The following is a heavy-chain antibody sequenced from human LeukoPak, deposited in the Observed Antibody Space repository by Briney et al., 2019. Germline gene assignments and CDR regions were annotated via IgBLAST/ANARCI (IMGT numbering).Heavy chain of an antibody. J-gene: IGHJ4*02. D-gene: IGHD5-12*01. Sequence: GGSLRLSCAASGFTFSSYSVNWVRQAPGKGLEGVSSIISSSSYIYYADSVQGRLTISRDNAKKSMYMQMNSLRAEDTAVYYCAREHSGYGDTFDYWGQRTPVTVSS. CDR2: IISSSSYI. CDR1: GFTFSSYS. V-gene: IGHV3-21*01. CDR3: AREHSGYGDTFDY.